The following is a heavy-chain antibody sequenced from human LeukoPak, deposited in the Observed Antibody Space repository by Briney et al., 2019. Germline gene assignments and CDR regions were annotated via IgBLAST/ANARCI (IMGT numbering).Heavy chain of an antibody. CDR1: GFSFSSNW. CDR3: ARMGLEVGGPNWFDP. J-gene: IGHJ5*02. V-gene: IGHV3-7*01. CDR2: IKRDGSQK. D-gene: IGHD1-1*01. Sequence: GGSLRLSCAASGFSFSSNWMGWVRQAPGKGLEWVAHIKRDGSQKYYLDSVKGRFTISRDNAKNSLYLQMNSLRVEDTAVYYCARMGLEVGGPNWFDPWGQGTLVTVSS.